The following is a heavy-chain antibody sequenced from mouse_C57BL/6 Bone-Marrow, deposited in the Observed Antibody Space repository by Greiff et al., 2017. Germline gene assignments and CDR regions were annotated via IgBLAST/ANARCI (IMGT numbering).Heavy chain of an antibody. CDR3: ARHNRYRNHQAWFAY. Sequence: EVHLVESGGGLVKPGGSLKLSCAASGFTFSSYTMSWVRQTPEKRLEWVATISGGGGNTYYPDSVKGRFTISRDNAKNPLYLQMSRLRSEDTAGYDWARHNRYRNHQAWFAYWGQGTLVTVSA. J-gene: IGHJ3*01. V-gene: IGHV5-9*04. CDR2: ISGGGGNT. D-gene: IGHD2-5*01. CDR1: GFTFSSYT.